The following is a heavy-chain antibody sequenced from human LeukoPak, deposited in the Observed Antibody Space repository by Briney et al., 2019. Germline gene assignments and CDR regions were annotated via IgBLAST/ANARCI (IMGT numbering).Heavy chain of an antibody. D-gene: IGHD1-26*01. V-gene: IGHV4-30-4*07. Sequence: SETLSLTCAVSGGSISSGGYSWSWIRQPPGRGLEWIGYIYYSGSTYYNPSLKSRVTISVDTSKNQFSLKLSSVTAADTAVYYCARVAWVQPYYFDYWGQGTLVTVSS. CDR2: IYYSGST. J-gene: IGHJ4*02. CDR1: GGSISSGGYS. CDR3: ARVAWVQPYYFDY.